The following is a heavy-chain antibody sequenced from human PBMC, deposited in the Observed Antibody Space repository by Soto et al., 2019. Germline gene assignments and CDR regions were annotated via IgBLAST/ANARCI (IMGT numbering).Heavy chain of an antibody. Sequence: PGGSLRLSCAASGFTFSTYAMSWVRQTPGKGLEWVSAITGGGGSTYYADSVRGRFTISRDNSKNTLYLQMNSLRAEDTAVYYCAKDYFDRSGHIRGIDYWGQGTLVTVSS. V-gene: IGHV3-23*01. CDR2: ITGGGGST. CDR3: AKDYFDRSGHIRGIDY. D-gene: IGHD3-22*01. CDR1: GFTFSTYA. J-gene: IGHJ4*02.